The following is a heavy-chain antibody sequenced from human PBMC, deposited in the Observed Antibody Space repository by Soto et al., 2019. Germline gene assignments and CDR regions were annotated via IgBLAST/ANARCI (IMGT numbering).Heavy chain of an antibody. V-gene: IGHV3-23*01. CDR2: ISGSGGST. CDR1: GFTFRSYA. CDR3: AKSKAARPWFDP. D-gene: IGHD6-6*01. Sequence: PGGSLRLSSAAAGFTFRSYAMSWVRQAPGKGLEWVSAISGSGGSTYYADSVKSRFTISRDNSKNTLYLQMNSLRAEETAVYYCAKSKAARPWFDPWGQGTLVTVSS. J-gene: IGHJ5*02.